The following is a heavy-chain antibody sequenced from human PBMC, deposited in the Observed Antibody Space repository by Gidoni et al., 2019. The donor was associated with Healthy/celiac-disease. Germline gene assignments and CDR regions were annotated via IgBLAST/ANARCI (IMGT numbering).Heavy chain of an antibody. CDR2: IRGSGRST. D-gene: IGHD1-26*01. CDR3: AKPRKPRGSYGELDY. V-gene: IGHV3-23*01. Sequence: EVQLLESGGGLVQPGGSLRLSCAASGFTCSSYAMSWVRQAPGKGLEWVSSIRGSGRSTYYADSVKCQFTISMDNSKNTLYLQMNSLRAEDTAVYYCAKPRKPRGSYGELDYLGQGTLVTVSS. J-gene: IGHJ4*02. CDR1: GFTCSSYA.